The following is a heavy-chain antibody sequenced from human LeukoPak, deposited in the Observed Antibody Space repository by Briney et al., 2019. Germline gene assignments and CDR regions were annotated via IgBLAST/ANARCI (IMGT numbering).Heavy chain of an antibody. J-gene: IGHJ4*02. Sequence: ASGEVSCKASGGTFSSYAISWVRQAPGQGLEWMGGIIPIFGTANYAQKFQGRVTITAGESTSTAYMELSSLRSEDTAVYYCASTYYDYLGDFDYWGQGTLVTVSS. D-gene: IGHD3-3*01. CDR2: IIPIFGTA. CDR3: ASTYYDYLGDFDY. V-gene: IGHV1-69*13. CDR1: GGTFSSYA.